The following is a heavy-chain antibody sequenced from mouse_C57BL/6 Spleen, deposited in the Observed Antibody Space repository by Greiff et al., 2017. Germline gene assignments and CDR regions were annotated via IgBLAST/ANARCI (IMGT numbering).Heavy chain of an antibody. CDR2: ISDGGSYT. V-gene: IGHV5-4*03. Sequence: DVKLVESGGGLVKPGGSLKLSCAASGFTFSSYAMSWVRQTPEKRLEWVATISDGGSYTYYPDNVKGRFTISRDNATNNLYLQMSHLKSEDTAMYYCARAATVVATGYLDVWGTGNTVTVSS. D-gene: IGHD1-1*01. CDR3: ARAATVVATGYLDV. CDR1: GFTFSSYA. J-gene: IGHJ1*03.